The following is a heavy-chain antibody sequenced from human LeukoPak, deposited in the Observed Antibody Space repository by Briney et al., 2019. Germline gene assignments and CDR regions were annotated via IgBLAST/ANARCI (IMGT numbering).Heavy chain of an antibody. CDR1: GGSISSSAYH. D-gene: IGHD3-10*01. CDR3: ARKLMVRGKPVDY. V-gene: IGHV4-39*07. J-gene: IGHJ4*02. Sequence: SETLSLTCTVSGGSISSSAYHWGWIRQPPGKGLEWIGEINHSGSTNYNPSLKSRVTISVDTSKNQFSLKLSSVTAADTAVYYCARKLMVRGKPVDYWGQGTLVTVSS. CDR2: INHSGST.